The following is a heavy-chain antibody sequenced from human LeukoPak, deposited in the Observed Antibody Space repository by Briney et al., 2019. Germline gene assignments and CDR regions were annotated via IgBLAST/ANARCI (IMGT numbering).Heavy chain of an antibody. J-gene: IGHJ4*02. V-gene: IGHV1-24*01. CDR3: ATEGFRGSYLDY. Sequence: ASVKVSCKASGGTFSSYAISWVRQAPGQGLEWMGGFDPEDGETIYAQKFQGRVTMTEDTSTDTAYMELSSLRSEDTAVYYCATEGFRGSYLDYWGQGTLVTVSS. CDR2: FDPEDGET. CDR1: GGTFSSYA. D-gene: IGHD1-26*01.